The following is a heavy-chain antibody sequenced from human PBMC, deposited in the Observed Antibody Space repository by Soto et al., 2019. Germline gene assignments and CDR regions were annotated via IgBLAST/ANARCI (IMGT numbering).Heavy chain of an antibody. J-gene: IGHJ5*02. V-gene: IGHV4-34*01. CDR2: INHSGST. CDR3: ARAGPTAAAGTGGGFDP. Sequence: PSETLSLTCAVYGGSFSGYYWSWIRQPPGKGLEWIGEINHSGSTNYNPSLKSRVTISVDTSKNQFSLKLSSVTAADTAVYYCARAGPTAAAGTGGGFDPWGQGTLVTVSS. CDR1: GGSFSGYY. D-gene: IGHD6-13*01.